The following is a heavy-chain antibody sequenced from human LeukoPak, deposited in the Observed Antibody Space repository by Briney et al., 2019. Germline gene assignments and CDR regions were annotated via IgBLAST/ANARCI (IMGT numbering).Heavy chain of an antibody. CDR1: GFTFSSYW. CDR2: INSDGSST. V-gene: IGHV3-74*01. D-gene: IGHD3-10*01. CDR3: ARDFRGYYGSGSLGG. Sequence: GGSLRLSCAASGFTFSSYWMHWVRQAPGKGLVWVSRINSDGSSTSYADSVKGRFTISRDNAKNTLYLQMNSLRAEDTAVYYCARDFRGYYGSGSLGGWDQGTLVTVSS. J-gene: IGHJ4*02.